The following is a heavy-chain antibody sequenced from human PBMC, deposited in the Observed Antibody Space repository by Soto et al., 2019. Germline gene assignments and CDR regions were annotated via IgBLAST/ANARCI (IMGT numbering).Heavy chain of an antibody. J-gene: IGHJ4*02. CDR2: FIPRFGAT. Sequence: QVQLVQSGAEVKKPGSSVRVSCKTSGDSFSKYTVNWVRQAPRQGLEWMGGFIPRFGATNFAPTLQGRVTITADQIMNTVNMKLSSLRNEDTSLYYCARGRGLYNGGRSQIDSWGQGTLVTVSS. D-gene: IGHD1-1*01. V-gene: IGHV1-69*01. CDR3: ARGRGLYNGGRSQIDS. CDR1: GDSFSKYT.